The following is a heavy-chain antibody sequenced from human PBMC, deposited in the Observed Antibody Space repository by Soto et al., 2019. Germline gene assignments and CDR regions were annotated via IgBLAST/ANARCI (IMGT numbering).Heavy chain of an antibody. CDR2: ISGSGGNT. CDR1: GITFSSSA. V-gene: IGHV3-23*01. CDR3: ANSAMVRGGGWFEP. D-gene: IGHD3-10*01. Sequence: EVQLLESGGGLVQPGGSLRLSCAASGITFSSSAMSWVRQTPGKGLEWVSDISGSGGNTYYADSVKGRFTISRDNSKNTPYLQRNSLRSEDTAVYYCANSAMVRGGGWFEPWGQGTVVTVSS. J-gene: IGHJ5*02.